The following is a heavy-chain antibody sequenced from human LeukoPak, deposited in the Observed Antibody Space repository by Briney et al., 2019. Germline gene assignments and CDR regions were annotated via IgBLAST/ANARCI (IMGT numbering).Heavy chain of an antibody. J-gene: IGHJ6*02. V-gene: IGHV4-4*07. CDR2: IHSSGST. Sequence: NPSETLSLTCTVSGGSISSSSWTWIRQPAGKGLEWIGRIHSSGSTNYNPSLKSRVTISVDTSKNQFSLKLSSVAAADTAVYYCARDHRYSYGPTYYYYYGMDVWGQGTTVTVSS. CDR3: ARDHRYSYGPTYYYYYGMDV. CDR1: GGSISSSS. D-gene: IGHD5-18*01.